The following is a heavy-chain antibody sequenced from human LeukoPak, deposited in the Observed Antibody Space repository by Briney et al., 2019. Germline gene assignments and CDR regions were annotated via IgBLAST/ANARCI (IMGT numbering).Heavy chain of an antibody. CDR1: GITLSNYG. J-gene: IGHJ4*02. V-gene: IGHV3-23*01. CDR2: ISGSAENT. D-gene: IGHD3-22*01. Sequence: GGSLTLSCLVSGITLSNYGMSWVRQAPGKGLEWVSGISGSAENTYYADSVKGRFTISSENSKNPLYLQINSLRAGDAAVYFCAKRGVVIRVILVGFHKEAYYFDSWGQGAVVTVSS. CDR3: AKRGVVIRVILVGFHKEAYYFDS.